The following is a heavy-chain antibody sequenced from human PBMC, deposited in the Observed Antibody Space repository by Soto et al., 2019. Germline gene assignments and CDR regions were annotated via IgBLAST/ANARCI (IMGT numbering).Heavy chain of an antibody. Sequence: KTSETLSLTCTVSGGSISSGGYYWSWIRQHPGKGLEWIGYIYYSGSTYYNPSLKSRVTISVDTSKNQFSLKLSSVTAADTAVYYCARVGAYVAFDIWGQGTMVTVSS. V-gene: IGHV4-31*03. CDR3: ARVGAYVAFDI. CDR1: GGSISSGGYY. D-gene: IGHD3-10*02. CDR2: IYYSGST. J-gene: IGHJ3*02.